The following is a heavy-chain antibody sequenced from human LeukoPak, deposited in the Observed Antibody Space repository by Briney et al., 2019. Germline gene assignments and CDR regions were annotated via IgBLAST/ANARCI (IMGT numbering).Heavy chain of an antibody. D-gene: IGHD2-2*01. CDR1: GLTFSSYG. CDR3: AKDRLDYCSSTNCYAADY. CDR2: IRYDGTNK. V-gene: IGHV3-30*02. J-gene: IGHJ4*02. Sequence: PGGSLRLSCAASGLTFSSYGMHWVLQAPGKGLEWMTFIRYDGTNKYYADSVKGRFTISRDNSKNTLYLQMNSLRAEDTAVYYCAKDRLDYCSSTNCYAADYWGQGTLVTVSS.